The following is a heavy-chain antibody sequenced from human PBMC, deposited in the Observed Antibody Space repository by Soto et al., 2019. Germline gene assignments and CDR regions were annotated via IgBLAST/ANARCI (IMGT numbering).Heavy chain of an antibody. CDR2: INTYNGDR. J-gene: IGHJ4*02. CDR1: GYTFTNYG. CDR3: GRRGLDY. V-gene: IGHV1-18*01. Sequence: QVQLVQSGSEVKKPGASVKVSCKTSGYTFTNYGITWVRQAPGQGLEWMGWINTYNGDRGYVQKXQXRXXVTADTSTSTAYMELRSLTSDDTAVYYCGRRGLDYWGQGTLVTVSS.